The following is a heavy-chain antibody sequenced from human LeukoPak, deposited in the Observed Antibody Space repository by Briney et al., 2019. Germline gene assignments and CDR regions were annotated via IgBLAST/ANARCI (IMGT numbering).Heavy chain of an antibody. Sequence: GGSLRLSCAASGFSFSSYAMSWVRQAPGKGLEWVSVIYSGGSTYYAESVKGRFTISRDNSKNTLYLQMNSLRAEDTAAYYCARDFVPGLFDYWGQGTLVTVSS. CDR3: ARDFVPGLFDY. CDR1: GFSFSSYA. D-gene: IGHD1-14*01. V-gene: IGHV3-66*01. J-gene: IGHJ4*02. CDR2: IYSGGST.